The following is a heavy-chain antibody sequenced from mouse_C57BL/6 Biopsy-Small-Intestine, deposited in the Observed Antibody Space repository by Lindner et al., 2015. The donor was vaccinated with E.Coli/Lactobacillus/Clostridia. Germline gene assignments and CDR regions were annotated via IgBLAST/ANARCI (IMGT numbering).Heavy chain of an antibody. D-gene: IGHD2-4*01. CDR3: ARDYPWFAY. CDR1: GYSFTGYY. Sequence: VQLQESGPELVKPGASVKISCKASGYSFTGYYMNWVKQSPEKSLEWIGEINPSTGGTTYNQKFKAKATLTVDKSSSTAYMQLKSLTSEDSAVYYCARDYPWFAYWGQGNLVTVSA. J-gene: IGHJ3*01. V-gene: IGHV1-42*01. CDR2: INPSTGGT.